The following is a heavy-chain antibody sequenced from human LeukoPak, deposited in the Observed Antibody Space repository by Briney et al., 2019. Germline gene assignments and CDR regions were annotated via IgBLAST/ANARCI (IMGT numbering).Heavy chain of an antibody. CDR3: ARGRGYSGSYPDY. J-gene: IGHJ4*02. Sequence: SQTLSLTCTVSGGSISSGGYYWSWIRQHPGKGLEWIGYIYYSGSTYYNPSLKSRVTISVDTSNSQFSLKLSSVTAAGTAVYYCARGRGYSGSYPDYWGQGTLVTVSS. D-gene: IGHD1-26*01. CDR1: GGSISSGGYY. V-gene: IGHV4-31*03. CDR2: IYYSGST.